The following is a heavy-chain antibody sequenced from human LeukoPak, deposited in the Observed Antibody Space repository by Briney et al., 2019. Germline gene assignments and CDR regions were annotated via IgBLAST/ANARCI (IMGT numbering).Heavy chain of an antibody. V-gene: IGHV4-31*03. CDR1: GGSIRSGGYY. J-gene: IGHJ4*02. D-gene: IGHD4-17*01. CDR2: IYYSGST. CDR3: ARGRSVTRFDY. Sequence: SQALSLTCIVSGGSIRSGGYYWSWIRQHPGKGLEWIGYIYYSGSTYYNPSLKSRVTISVDMSKNQFSLKLGSVTAADTAVYYCARGRSVTRFDYWGQGTLVTVSS.